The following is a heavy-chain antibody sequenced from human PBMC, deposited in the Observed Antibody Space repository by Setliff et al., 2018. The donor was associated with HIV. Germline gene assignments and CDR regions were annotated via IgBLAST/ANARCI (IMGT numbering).Heavy chain of an antibody. CDR3: AGSRGYFVKAE. Sequence: GGSLRLSCAASGFTSGFTFTNYWMSWVRQAPGKGLEWVANINQNGREKYYVDSVKGRFTISRDNAKDSLYLQMNSLRGEETAVYYCAGSRGYFVKAEWGQGTLVTV. CDR2: INQNGREK. J-gene: IGHJ4*02. CDR1: GFTSGFTFTNYW. V-gene: IGHV3-7*01. D-gene: IGHD3-22*01.